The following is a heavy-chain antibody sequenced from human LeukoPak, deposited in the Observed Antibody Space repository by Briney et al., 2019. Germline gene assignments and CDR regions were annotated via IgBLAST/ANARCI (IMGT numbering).Heavy chain of an antibody. CDR3: ARAGYSRGWYSYQAC. CDR1: GFTFSNYW. Sequence: GGSLRLSCAAPGFTFSNYWMSWDRQAPGKGLEWVANIKGDGSEKNYVDSVKGRFTISRDNAKNSLHLQMNSLRADDTAIYYCARAGYSRGWYSYQACWRQGKLVTVSS. D-gene: IGHD6-19*01. CDR2: IKGDGSEK. J-gene: IGHJ4*02. V-gene: IGHV3-7*01.